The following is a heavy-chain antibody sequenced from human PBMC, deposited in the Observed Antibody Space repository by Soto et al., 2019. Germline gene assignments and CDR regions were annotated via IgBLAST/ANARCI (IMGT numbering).Heavy chain of an antibody. CDR3: AAIGYCSGGSCYSDYYYYMDV. CDR2: ISSSSSTI. Sequence: GGSLRLSCAASGFNFSSYSMNCVRQAPGKGLEWVSYISSSSSTIYCADSVKGRFTISRDNAKNSLYLEMNSLRAEDTAVYYCAAIGYCSGGSCYSDYYYYMDVWGKGTTVTVSS. CDR1: GFNFSSYS. V-gene: IGHV3-48*01. D-gene: IGHD2-15*01. J-gene: IGHJ6*03.